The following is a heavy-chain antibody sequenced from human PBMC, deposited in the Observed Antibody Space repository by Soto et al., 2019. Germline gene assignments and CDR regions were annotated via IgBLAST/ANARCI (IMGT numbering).Heavy chain of an antibody. V-gene: IGHV3-30*18. Sequence: GGSLRLSCAASGFTFSSYGMHWVRQAPGKGLEWVAVISYDGSNKYYADSVKGRFTISRDNSKNTLYLQMNSLRAEDTAVYYCANDIGYCSGGSCYELDGYWGQGTLVTVSS. CDR2: ISYDGSNK. CDR3: ANDIGYCSGGSCYELDGY. J-gene: IGHJ4*02. D-gene: IGHD2-15*01. CDR1: GFTFSSYG.